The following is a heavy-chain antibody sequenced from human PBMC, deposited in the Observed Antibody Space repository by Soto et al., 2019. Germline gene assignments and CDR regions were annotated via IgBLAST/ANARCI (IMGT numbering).Heavy chain of an antibody. CDR1: GGTFSSYA. Sequence: QVQLVQSGAAVKKPGSSVQVSCKASGGTFSSYAISWVRQAPGQGLEWMGGIIPIFGTANYAQKFQGRVTITADEFTSPAYMELSSLRSEDTAVYYCARDLAVRLTDAFDIWGQGTMVTVSS. CDR3: ARDLAVRLTDAFDI. V-gene: IGHV1-69*01. D-gene: IGHD6-6*01. J-gene: IGHJ3*02. CDR2: IIPIFGTA.